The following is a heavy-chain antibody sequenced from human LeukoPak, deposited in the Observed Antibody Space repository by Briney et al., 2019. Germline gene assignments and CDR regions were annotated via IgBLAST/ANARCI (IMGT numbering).Heavy chain of an antibody. V-gene: IGHV4-59*01. CDR3: ARDKTGGFRSSRLCAFDI. Sequence: SETLSLTCTVSGGSISSYYWSWIRQPPGKGLEWIGYIYYSGSTNYNPSLKSRVTISVDTSKNQFSLKLSSVTAADTAVYYCARDKTGGFRSSRLCAFDIWGQGTMVTVSS. CDR1: GGSISSYY. CDR2: IYYSGST. J-gene: IGHJ3*02. D-gene: IGHD2-15*01.